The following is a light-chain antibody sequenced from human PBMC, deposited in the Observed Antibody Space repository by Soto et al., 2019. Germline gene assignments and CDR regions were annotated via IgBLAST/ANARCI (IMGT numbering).Light chain of an antibody. CDR3: QQYNNWPPIT. J-gene: IGKJ5*01. CDR2: DAS. CDR1: QSVSTY. Sequence: SHSLGTLSLSPGERATLSCRASQSVSTYLAWFQQVPGQAPRLLIYDASNRATGIPARFSGSGSGTDFTLTISSLQSEDFAVYYCQQYNNWPPITFGQGTRLEIK. V-gene: IGKV3D-15*01.